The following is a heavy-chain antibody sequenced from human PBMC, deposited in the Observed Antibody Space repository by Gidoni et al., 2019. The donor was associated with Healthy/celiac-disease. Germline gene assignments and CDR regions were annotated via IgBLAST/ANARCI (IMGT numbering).Heavy chain of an antibody. D-gene: IGHD2-2*01. CDR2: ISYDGSNK. V-gene: IGHV3-30-3*01. J-gene: IGHJ3*02. Sequence: WVAVISYDGSNKYYADSVKGRFTISRDNSKNTLYLQMNSLRAEDTAVYYCARDYCSSTSCPGLDAFDIWGQGTMVTVSS. CDR3: ARDYCSSTSCPGLDAFDI.